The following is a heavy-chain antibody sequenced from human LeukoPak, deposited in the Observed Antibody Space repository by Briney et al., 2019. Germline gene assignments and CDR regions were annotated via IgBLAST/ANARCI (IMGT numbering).Heavy chain of an antibody. J-gene: IGHJ5*02. V-gene: IGHV3-21*01. CDR1: GFTFSSYS. CDR3: ARGVRLWFGELTNWFDP. Sequence: GGSLRLSCAASGFTFSSYSMNWVRQAPGKGLEWVSSISSSSYIYYADSVKGRFTISRDNAKNSLYLQMNSLRAEDTAVYYCARGVRLWFGELTNWFDPWGQGTLVTVSS. D-gene: IGHD3-10*01. CDR2: ISSSSYI.